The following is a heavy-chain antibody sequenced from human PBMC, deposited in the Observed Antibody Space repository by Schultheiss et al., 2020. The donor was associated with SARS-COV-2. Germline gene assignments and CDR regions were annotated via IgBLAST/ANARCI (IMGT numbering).Heavy chain of an antibody. D-gene: IGHD3-10*01. Sequence: SETLSLTCTVSGGSIRSGESYWSWIRQSPGKGLEWIGYIYYSGSTYYNPSLKSRVTISVDTSKNQFSLKLRSVTAADTAVYFCARMFSKLAGGFDYWGQGTLVTVFS. J-gene: IGHJ4*02. CDR2: IYYSGST. CDR1: GGSIRSGESY. CDR3: ARMFSKLAGGFDY. V-gene: IGHV4-30-4*01.